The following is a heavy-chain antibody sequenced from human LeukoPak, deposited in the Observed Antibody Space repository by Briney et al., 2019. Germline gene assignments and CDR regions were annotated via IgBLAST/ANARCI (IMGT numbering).Heavy chain of an antibody. CDR1: GGSIGSSSYC. D-gene: IGHD5-24*01. Sequence: SETLSLTCSVSGGSIGSSSYCWGWIRQPPGKGLEWIGTICYSGSTFYNPSLKSRVTLSVDTSKNQFSLKLSSVTAADTPVYYCARTENYIPEDCFDPWGQGTLVTVSS. V-gene: IGHV4-39*01. J-gene: IGHJ5*02. CDR2: ICYSGST. CDR3: ARTENYIPEDCFDP.